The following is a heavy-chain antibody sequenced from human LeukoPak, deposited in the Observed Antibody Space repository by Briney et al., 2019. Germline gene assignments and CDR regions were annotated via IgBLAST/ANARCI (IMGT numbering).Heavy chain of an antibody. Sequence: SQTLSLTCTVSGASISGSISGGTYYWNWIRQPAGKGLEWIGRMYNGGTTINYSPSLKSRVTISVDTSKNQFSLNVTSVTAADTAVYYCARDEGPSDYYYYMDVWGKGTTVTVSS. CDR2: MYNGGTT. V-gene: IGHV4-61*02. CDR3: ARDEGPSDYYYYMDV. J-gene: IGHJ6*03. CDR1: GASISGSISGGTYY.